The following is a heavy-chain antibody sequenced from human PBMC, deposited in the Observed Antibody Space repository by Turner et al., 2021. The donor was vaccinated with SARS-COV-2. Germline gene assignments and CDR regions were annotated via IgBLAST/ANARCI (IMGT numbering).Heavy chain of an antibody. CDR3: ATGYAYCGGDCSIYY. V-gene: IGHV1-24*01. CDR1: GYTLIELS. D-gene: IGHD2-21*02. Sequence: QVQLVQSGAEVKKPGASVKVSCKVSGYTLIELSMHWVRQAPGKGLEWMGGFDPEDGETIYAQKFQGRVTMIEDTSTDTAYMELSSLRSEDTAVYYCATGYAYCGGDCSIYYWGQGTMVTVSS. CDR2: FDPEDGET. J-gene: IGHJ4*02.